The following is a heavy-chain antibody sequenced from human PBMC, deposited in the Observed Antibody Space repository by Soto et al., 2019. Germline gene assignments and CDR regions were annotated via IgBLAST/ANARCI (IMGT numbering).Heavy chain of an antibody. D-gene: IGHD2-2*01. CDR1: GFTFSTYD. Sequence: KPGGSLRLSCAASGFTFSTYDMSWVRQVPGKGLEWVSSISSSSSHIYYADSAKGRFTIFRDNAKKSLYLQMNSLRAEDTAVYYCARMGAGYCVSISCYPSPTMGYGMDVWGQGTTVTVSS. J-gene: IGHJ6*02. V-gene: IGHV3-21*01. CDR3: ARMGAGYCVSISCYPSPTMGYGMDV. CDR2: ISSSSSHI.